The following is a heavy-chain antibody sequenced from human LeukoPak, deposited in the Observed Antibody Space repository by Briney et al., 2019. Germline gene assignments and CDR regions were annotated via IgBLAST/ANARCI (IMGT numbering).Heavy chain of an antibody. V-gene: IGHV4-39*01. CDR1: GGSISNYY. Sequence: SETLSLTCTVSGGSISNYYWGWIRQPPGKGLEWIGSIYYSGNTHYSPSLKSRVTISVDTSKNQFSLRLNSVTAADTAVYYCARQARITSLRLTWFDPWGQGTLVTVSS. CDR2: IYYSGNT. D-gene: IGHD2-2*01. CDR3: ARQARITSLRLTWFDP. J-gene: IGHJ5*02.